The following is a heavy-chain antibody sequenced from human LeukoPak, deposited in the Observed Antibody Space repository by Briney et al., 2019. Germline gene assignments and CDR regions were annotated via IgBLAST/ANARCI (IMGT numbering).Heavy chain of an antibody. CDR2: IIPIFGTA. CDR3: ARAVLWFGEIDYYYGMDV. J-gene: IGHJ6*02. V-gene: IGHV1-69*05. CDR1: GGTFSSYA. Sequence: GSSVKVSCKASGGTFSSYAISWVRQAPGQGLEWMGGIIPIFGTANYAQKFQGRVTITTDESTSTAYMELSSLRSEDTAVYYCARAVLWFGEIDYYYGMDVWGQGTTVTVSS. D-gene: IGHD3-10*01.